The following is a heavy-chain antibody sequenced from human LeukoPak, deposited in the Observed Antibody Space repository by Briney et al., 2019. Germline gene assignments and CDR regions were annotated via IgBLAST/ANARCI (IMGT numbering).Heavy chain of an antibody. J-gene: IGHJ2*01. CDR2: IRSKANSYAT. CDR1: GFTFSGSA. D-gene: IGHD3-3*01. V-gene: IGHV3-73*01. Sequence: GGSLRLSCAASGFTFSGSAMHWVRQASGKGLEWVGRIRSKANSYATAYAASVKGRFTISRDDSKSTAYLQMNSLKTEDTAVYYCTRHAFRRYDFWSGQDHWYFDLWGRGTLVTVSS. CDR3: TRHAFRRYDFWSGQDHWYFDL.